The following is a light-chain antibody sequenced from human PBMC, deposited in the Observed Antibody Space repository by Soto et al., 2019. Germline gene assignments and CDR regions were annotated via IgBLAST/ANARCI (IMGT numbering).Light chain of an antibody. J-gene: IGKJ5*01. CDR3: QQYNNWPPIT. Sequence: EIVMTQSPATLSVSPGERATLSCRASQSIGSNLAWYQQKPGQAPRLVIYASSTRATGIPARFSGSGSGTEFTPTISSLQSEDFAVYYCQQYNNWPPITFGQGTRLEIK. CDR1: QSIGSN. V-gene: IGKV3-15*01. CDR2: ASS.